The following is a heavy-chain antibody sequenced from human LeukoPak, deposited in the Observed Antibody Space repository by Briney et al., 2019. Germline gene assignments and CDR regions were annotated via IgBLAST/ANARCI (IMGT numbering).Heavy chain of an antibody. CDR3: AKDRPNYYGSNGHYYRRDGDY. V-gene: IGHV3-23*01. CDR2: ITSSVDGT. D-gene: IGHD3-22*01. CDR1: GFTFSIYA. J-gene: IGHJ4*02. Sequence: SGGSLRLSCAASGFTFSIYAMSWVRQAPGKGLQWVSSITSSVDGTYYADSGKGRFTISRDNSENMLYLKMNSLRVEDTAVYFCAKDRPNYYGSNGHYYRRDGDYWGQGTLVTVSS.